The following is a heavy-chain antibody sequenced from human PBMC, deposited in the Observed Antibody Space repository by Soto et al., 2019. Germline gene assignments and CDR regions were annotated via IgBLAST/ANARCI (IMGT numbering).Heavy chain of an antibody. CDR1: GFTFTRYS. CDR2: ISSTTNYI. J-gene: IGHJ4*02. Sequence: GGSLRLACAASGFTFTRYSMNWVRQAPGKGLEWVSSISSTTNYIYYGDSMKGRFTISRDNAKNSLYLEMNSLRAEDTAVYYCATYDRSGYYSRRFDYWGQGTLVTVSS. D-gene: IGHD3-22*01. V-gene: IGHV3-21*06. CDR3: ATYDRSGYYSRRFDY.